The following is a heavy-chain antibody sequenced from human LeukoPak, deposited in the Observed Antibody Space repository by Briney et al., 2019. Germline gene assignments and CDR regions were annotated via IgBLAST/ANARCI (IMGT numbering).Heavy chain of an antibody. Sequence: MPSETLSLTCTVSGGSISSYYLSWIRQPPGKGLEWIGYIYYSGSTNYNPSLKSRVTISVDTSKNQFSLKLSSVTAADTAVYYGARVGYSSSWFYYYYMDVWGKGTTVTVSS. CDR2: IYYSGST. CDR1: GGSISSYY. J-gene: IGHJ6*03. D-gene: IGHD6-13*01. CDR3: ARVGYSSSWFYYYYMDV. V-gene: IGHV4-59*01.